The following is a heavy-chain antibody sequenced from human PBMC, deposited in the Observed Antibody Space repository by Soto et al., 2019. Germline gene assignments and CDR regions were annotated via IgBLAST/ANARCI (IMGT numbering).Heavy chain of an antibody. CDR1: GYTYTNLD. V-gene: IGHV1-8*01. Sequence: QVQLVQSGAEVKRPGGSVKVACKASGYTYTNLDINWVRQASGQGLEWMGWMNPHSDTGFAQKFQGRVTLTRDTPTSTVYMELTSLRFDDTAVYYCARYQIGEGFTAWGQGTPVTVSS. CDR2: MNPHSDT. J-gene: IGHJ5*02. CDR3: ARYQIGEGFTA.